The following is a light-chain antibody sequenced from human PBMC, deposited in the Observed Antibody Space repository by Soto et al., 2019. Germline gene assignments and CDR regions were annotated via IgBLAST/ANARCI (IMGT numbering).Light chain of an antibody. V-gene: IGKV1-5*03. Sequence: DIQMTQSPSTLSASVGDRVTMTCRASQSIITWLAWYQQKPGKTPKLLIYKTSTLESGVPSRFSGSGSGTEFTLTISSLQPDDFATYYCQHYNSYSEAFGQGTKVDIK. J-gene: IGKJ1*01. CDR1: QSIITW. CDR3: QHYNSYSEA. CDR2: KTS.